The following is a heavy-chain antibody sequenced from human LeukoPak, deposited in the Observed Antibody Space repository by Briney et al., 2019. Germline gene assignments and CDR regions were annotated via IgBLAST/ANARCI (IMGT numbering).Heavy chain of an antibody. CDR3: ARGAADLDWLFPDAVGPGTNGFDP. Sequence: SETLSLTCTVSGGSISSSGYSWGWIRQPPGKGLEWIGSICYSGTTYYNPSLKSRVTISVDTSKNQFSLMLSSVTAADTAVYYCARGAADLDWLFPDAVGPGTNGFDPGGQGTRVTVS. V-gene: IGHV4-39*07. D-gene: IGHD3/OR15-3a*01. J-gene: IGHJ5*02. CDR1: GGSISSSGYS. CDR2: ICYSGTT.